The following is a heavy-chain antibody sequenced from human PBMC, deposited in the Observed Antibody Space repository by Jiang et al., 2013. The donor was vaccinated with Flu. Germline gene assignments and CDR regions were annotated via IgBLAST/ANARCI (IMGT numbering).Heavy chain of an antibody. CDR1: GGSISSYY. J-gene: IGHJ6*02. D-gene: IGHD2-2*01. CDR2: IYYSGST. CDR3: ASHSLVPAAGRVRSYYYGMDV. V-gene: IGHV4-59*08. Sequence: SLTCTVSGGSISSYYWSWIRQPPGKGLEWIGYIYYSGSTNYNPSLKSRVTISVDTSKNQFSLKLSSVTAADTAVYYCASHSLVPAAGRVRSYYYGMDVWGQGTTVTVSS.